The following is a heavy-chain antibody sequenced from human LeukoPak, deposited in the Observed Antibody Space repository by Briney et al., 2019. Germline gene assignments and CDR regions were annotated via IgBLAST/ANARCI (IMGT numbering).Heavy chain of an antibody. CDR2: ISSNGGST. J-gene: IGHJ4*02. D-gene: IGHD5-24*01. CDR1: GFTFSSYA. V-gene: IGHV3-64*01. Sequence: GGSLRLSCAASGFTFSSYAMHWVRQAPGKGLEYVSAISSNGGSTYYANSVKGRFTISRDNSKNTLYLQMGSLRAEDMAVYYCXXRGDGYNRPFDYWGQGTLVTVSS. CDR3: XXRGDGYNRPFDY.